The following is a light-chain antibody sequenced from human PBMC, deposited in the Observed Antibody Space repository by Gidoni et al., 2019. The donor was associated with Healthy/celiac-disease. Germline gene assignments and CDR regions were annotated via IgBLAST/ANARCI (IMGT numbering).Light chain of an antibody. CDR3: QQSYSTPFT. Sequence: IQMIQSPSSLSAAVGDRVTITCRASQSISSYLNWYQQKPGKAPKLLIYAASSLQSGVPSRFSGSGSGTDFTLTISSLQPEDFATYYCQQSYSTPFTFGPGTKVEIK. J-gene: IGKJ3*01. CDR1: QSISSY. V-gene: IGKV1-39*01. CDR2: AAS.